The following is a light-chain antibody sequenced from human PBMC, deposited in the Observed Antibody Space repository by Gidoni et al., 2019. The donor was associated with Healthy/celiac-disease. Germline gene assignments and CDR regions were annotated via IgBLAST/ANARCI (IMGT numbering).Light chain of an antibody. Sequence: QSVLTQPPSATGTPGPSVTIPCSGSSSNIESNYVDWYQPPPGTAPKLLIYRNNQRPSGVPDRFSGSKSGTSASLAISGLRSEDEADYYCAAWDDSLSGYYVLGTGTKVTVL. J-gene: IGLJ1*01. CDR3: AAWDDSLSGYYV. CDR1: SSNIESNY. V-gene: IGLV1-47*01. CDR2: RNN.